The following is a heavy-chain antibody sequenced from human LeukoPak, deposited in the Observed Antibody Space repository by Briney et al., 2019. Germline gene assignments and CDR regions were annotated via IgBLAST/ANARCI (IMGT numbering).Heavy chain of an antibody. Sequence: GGSLRLSCAASGFTFSGYWMHWVRQAPGKGLVWVSRINSDGSSTNYADSVKGRFTISRDNAKNTLYLRMNSLRAEDTAVYYCARDGYNWIKDAFDIWGQGTMVTVSS. CDR2: INSDGSST. D-gene: IGHD1/OR15-1a*01. CDR3: ARDGYNWIKDAFDI. V-gene: IGHV3-74*01. J-gene: IGHJ3*02. CDR1: GFTFSGYW.